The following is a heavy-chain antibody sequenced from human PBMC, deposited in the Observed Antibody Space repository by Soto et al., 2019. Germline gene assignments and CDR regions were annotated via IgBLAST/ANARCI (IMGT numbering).Heavy chain of an antibody. CDR2: ISSSSSYT. D-gene: IGHD6-13*01. V-gene: IGHV3-11*06. CDR3: ASSYNKAAAGTGYFDL. J-gene: IGHJ2*01. Sequence: QVQLVESGGGLVKPGGSLRLSSAASGFTFSDYYMSWIRQAPGKGLEWVSYISSSSSYTNYADSVKGLFTISRDNAKNSLYLQMNSLRAEDTAVYYCASSYNKAAAGTGYFDLWGRGTLVTVSS. CDR1: GFTFSDYY.